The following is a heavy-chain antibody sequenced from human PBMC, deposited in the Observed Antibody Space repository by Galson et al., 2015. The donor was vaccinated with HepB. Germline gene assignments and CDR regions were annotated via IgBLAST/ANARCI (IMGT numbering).Heavy chain of an antibody. D-gene: IGHD2-8*01. Sequence: SLRLSCAASGFTFSRYAMTWVRQAPGKGLEWISSITSNGGRTFYTNSVKGRFTISRDNSRNTVVLQLSSLGPEDTAVYYCAKDGIMVSNNPYQLHFWGQGTPVSVSS. CDR2: ITSNGGRT. CDR3: AKDGIMVSNNPYQLHF. V-gene: IGHV3-23*01. CDR1: GFTFSRYA. J-gene: IGHJ4*02.